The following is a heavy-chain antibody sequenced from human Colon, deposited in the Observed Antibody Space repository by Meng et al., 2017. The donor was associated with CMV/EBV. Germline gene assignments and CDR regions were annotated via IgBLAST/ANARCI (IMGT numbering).Heavy chain of an antibody. Sequence: GESLKISCAASGFTFSRHTMNWVRQAPGKGLEWVSSISSTSSFMFYADSVKGRFTVSRDNAKNLLYLQMRSLRAEDTAVYYCAKPIQGRITIFSDWGQGSLVTVSS. V-gene: IGHV3-21*01. CDR3: AKPIQGRITIFSD. CDR2: ISSTSSFM. J-gene: IGHJ4*02. CDR1: GFTFSRHT. D-gene: IGHD3-9*01.